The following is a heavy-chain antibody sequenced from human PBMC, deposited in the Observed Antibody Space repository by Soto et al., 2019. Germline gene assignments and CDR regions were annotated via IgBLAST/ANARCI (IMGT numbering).Heavy chain of an antibody. J-gene: IGHJ6*02. CDR1: GVTFSSHA. D-gene: IGHD2-2*01. V-gene: IGHV1-69*06. CDR3: VRDILGVPAAVFVSMDD. CDR2: IIPIFGTA. Sequence: SVKVCCKASGVTFSSHAINWVRQAPGQELEWMGGIIPIFGTANCAQTLQGRVTITEANFTSSAYMELSSLWSEDTAGHYRVRDILGVPAAVFVSMDDCGQRPTFTV.